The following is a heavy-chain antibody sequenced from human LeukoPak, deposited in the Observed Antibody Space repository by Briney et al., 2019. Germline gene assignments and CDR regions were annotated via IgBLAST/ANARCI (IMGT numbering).Heavy chain of an antibody. CDR2: INPNSGGT. V-gene: IGHV1-2*02. D-gene: IGHD3-10*01. J-gene: IGHJ4*02. CDR3: ARETSFTMVRGPIDY. CDR1: GYTFTGYY. Sequence: ASVKVSCKASGYTFTGYYMHWVRQAPGQGLEWMGWINPNSGGTNYAQKFQGRVTMTRDTSISTAYMELSRLRSDDTAVYYCARETSFTMVRGPIDYWGQGTLVTVSS.